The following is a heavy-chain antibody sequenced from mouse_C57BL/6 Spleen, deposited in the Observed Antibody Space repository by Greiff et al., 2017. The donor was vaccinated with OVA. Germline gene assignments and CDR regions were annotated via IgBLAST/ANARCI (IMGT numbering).Heavy chain of an antibody. V-gene: IGHV1-76*01. J-gene: IGHJ2*01. D-gene: IGHD1-1*01. Sequence: VQLQQSGAELVRPGASVKLSCKASGYTFTDYYINWVKQRPGQGLEWIARIYPGSGNTYYNEKFKGKATLTAEKSSSTAYMQLSSLTSEDSAVYFCASGDITRIYFDYWGQGTTLTVSS. CDR2: IYPGSGNT. CDR1: GYTFTDYY. CDR3: ASGDITRIYFDY.